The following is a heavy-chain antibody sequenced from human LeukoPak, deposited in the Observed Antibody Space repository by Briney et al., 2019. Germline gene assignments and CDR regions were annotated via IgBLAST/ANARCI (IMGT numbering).Heavy chain of an antibody. J-gene: IGHJ4*02. CDR3: AKSNGYTDSWYDY. CDR2: ISASGGST. D-gene: IGHD6-13*01. V-gene: IGHV3-23*01. Sequence: GGSRRLSCAASGFTFSNYAMSWVRQAPGKGLEWVSGISASGGSTYYAHSVNGRFTISRDNSKNTVSLQMDSLRAEDTALYYCAKSNGYTDSWYDYWGQGTLVSVSS. CDR1: GFTFSNYA.